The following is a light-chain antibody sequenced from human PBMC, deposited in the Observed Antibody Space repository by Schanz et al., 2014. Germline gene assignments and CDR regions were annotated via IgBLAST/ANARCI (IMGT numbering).Light chain of an antibody. J-gene: IGLJ1*01. V-gene: IGLV1-44*01. CDR3: AAWDDSLNGHV. Sequence: QSVLTQPPSASGTPGQRVTISCSGSSSNIGTNAVSWYQQLPGTAPKLFIYSNNQRPSGVPDRFSGSKSGTSVSRDISGVQSEDESDYYCAAWDDSLNGHVFGTGTKLIV. CDR2: SNN. CDR1: SSNIGTNA.